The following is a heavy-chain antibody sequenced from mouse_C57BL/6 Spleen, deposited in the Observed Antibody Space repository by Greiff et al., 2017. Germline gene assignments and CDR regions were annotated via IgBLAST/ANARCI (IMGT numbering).Heavy chain of an antibody. CDR3: TNSYGSRDWYLDD. Sequence: EVQLQQSGAELVRPGASVKLSCTASGFNFKDDYMHWVKQRPEQGLEWIGWIDPENGDTEYASKFQGKATITADTSSNTAYLQLSSLTSEDTAVYYCTNSYGSRDWYLDDWGTGTTGTVSS. D-gene: IGHD1-1*01. V-gene: IGHV14-4*01. J-gene: IGHJ1*03. CDR2: IDPENGDT. CDR1: GFNFKDDY.